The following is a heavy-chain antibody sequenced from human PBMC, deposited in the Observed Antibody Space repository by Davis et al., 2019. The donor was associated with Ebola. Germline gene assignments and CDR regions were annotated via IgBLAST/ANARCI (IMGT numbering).Heavy chain of an antibody. CDR2: ISDSGGTT. CDR3: AKSISMFFRSSGPVY. Sequence: GESLKISYAASGFTLSDYAMSWVRQAPGKGLEWVSTISDSGGTTYYADSVKGRFTISRDNSKNTLYLQMNSLRADDTAVYYCAKSISMFFRSSGPVYWGQGTLVTVSS. V-gene: IGHV3-23*01. CDR1: GFTLSDYA. J-gene: IGHJ4*02. D-gene: IGHD3-22*01.